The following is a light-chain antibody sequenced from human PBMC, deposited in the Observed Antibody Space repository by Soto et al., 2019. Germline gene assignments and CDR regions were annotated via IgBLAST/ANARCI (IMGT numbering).Light chain of an antibody. V-gene: IGLV1-40*01. CDR2: GNR. J-gene: IGLJ3*02. CDR3: QAYDYSLTASV. CDR1: SANIGAAYN. Sequence: QSVLTQPPSVSGAPGQRVTISCTGSSANIGAAYNVDWYQQLPGAAPKLVIFGNRNRPSGVPERFSGSKSGTSASLAITGLQAEDEADYYCQAYDYSLTASVFGGGTKLTVL.